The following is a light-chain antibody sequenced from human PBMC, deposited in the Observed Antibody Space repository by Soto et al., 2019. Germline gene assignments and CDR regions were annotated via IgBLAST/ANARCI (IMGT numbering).Light chain of an antibody. V-gene: IGLV2-11*01. CDR2: DVS. CDR1: SSDVGGYIY. CDR3: CSYADTYAYV. J-gene: IGLJ1*01. Sequence: QSALTQPRSVSGSPGQSVTISCTGTSSDVGGYIYVSWYQQHPGKVPKLMIYDVSKRPSGVPDRFSGSKSDNTASLTISGLQAEDEADYYCCSYADTYAYVFGTGTKLTVL.